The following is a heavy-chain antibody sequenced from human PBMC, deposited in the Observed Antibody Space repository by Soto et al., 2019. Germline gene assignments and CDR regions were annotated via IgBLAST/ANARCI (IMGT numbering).Heavy chain of an antibody. V-gene: IGHV5-51*01. J-gene: IGHJ3*02. D-gene: IGHD4-17*01. CDR2: IYPGDSDT. CDR3: ARRRLDYGDYSDAFDI. CDR1: GYSFTSYW. Sequence: GESLKISCKGSGYSFTSYWIGWVRQMPGKGLEWMGIIYPGDSDTRYSPSFQGQVTISADKSISTAYLQWSSLKASDTAMYYCARRRLDYGDYSDAFDIWGQGTMVTVSS.